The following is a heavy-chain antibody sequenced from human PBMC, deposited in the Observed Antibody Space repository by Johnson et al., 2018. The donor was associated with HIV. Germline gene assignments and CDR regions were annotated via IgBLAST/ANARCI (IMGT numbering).Heavy chain of an antibody. V-gene: IGHV3-30-3*01. Sequence: QVQLVESGGGVVQPGRSLRLSCAASGFTFSSYAMHWVRQAPGKGLEWVEVISYDGSNKYYADSVKGRFTISRDNSKNTLYLQMSSLRAEDTAVYYCAKDLPLVQGIIMGGGAFDIWGQGTMVTVSS. CDR3: AKDLPLVQGIIMGGGAFDI. CDR1: GFTFSSYA. J-gene: IGHJ3*02. CDR2: ISYDGSNK. D-gene: IGHD3-10*01.